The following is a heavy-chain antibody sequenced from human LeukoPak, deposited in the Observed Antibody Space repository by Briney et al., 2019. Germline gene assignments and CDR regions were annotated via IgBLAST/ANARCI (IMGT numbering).Heavy chain of an antibody. Sequence: SVKVSCKASGGTFSSYAISWVRQAPGQGLEWMGRIIPISGTANYAQKFQGRVTITTDESTSTAYMEMSSLRSEDTDVYYCARGQVDTAMGITPFDYWGQGTLVPVSS. CDR1: GGTFSSYA. CDR3: ARGQVDTAMGITPFDY. J-gene: IGHJ4*02. V-gene: IGHV1-69*05. CDR2: IIPISGTA. D-gene: IGHD5-18*01.